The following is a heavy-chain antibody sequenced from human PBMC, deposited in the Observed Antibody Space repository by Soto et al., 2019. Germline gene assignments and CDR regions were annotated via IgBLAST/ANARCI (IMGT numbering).Heavy chain of an antibody. D-gene: IGHD1-26*01. CDR3: ARGPTKDAFDV. V-gene: IGHV1-69*02. CDR2: ITPLLGIA. Sequence: QVQLVQSGAEVKKPGSSVKVSCKASGGTFSSFRFNWVRQAPGQGLEWMGRITPLLGIANYAQKFQGRVTITADKCTTTGYMEWSRLRSEETAVYYCARGPTKDAFDVWGQRTTVTVSS. J-gene: IGHJ3*01. CDR1: GGTFSSFR.